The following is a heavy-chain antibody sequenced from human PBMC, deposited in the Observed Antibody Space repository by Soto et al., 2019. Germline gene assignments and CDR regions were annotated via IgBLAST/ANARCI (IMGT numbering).Heavy chain of an antibody. CDR2: VYSSGTT. CDR3: AAYNNFWKSFDP. CDR1: GGSINSYW. J-gene: IGHJ5*02. D-gene: IGHD1-1*01. V-gene: IGHV4-4*07. Sequence: SETLSLTCSVSGGSINSYWWSWIRQPAGKGLEWIGRVYSSGTTDYNPSLNSRATLSVETSKNQFSLELSSVTVADTAIYYCAAYNNFWKSFDPWGQGTLVTVSS.